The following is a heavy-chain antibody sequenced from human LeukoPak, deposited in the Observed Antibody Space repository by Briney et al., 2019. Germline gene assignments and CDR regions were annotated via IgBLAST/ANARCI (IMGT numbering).Heavy chain of an antibody. CDR1: GFTFSSYA. CDR2: ISYDGSNK. D-gene: IGHD3-9*01. Sequence: PGRSLRLSCAASGFTFSSYAMHWVRQAPGKGLEWVAVISYDGSNKYYADSVKGRFTISRDNSKNTLYLQMNSLRAEDTAVYYCAREARRYIDWLTLAYYFDYWGQGTLVTVSS. J-gene: IGHJ4*02. CDR3: AREARRYIDWLTLAYYFDY. V-gene: IGHV3-30*04.